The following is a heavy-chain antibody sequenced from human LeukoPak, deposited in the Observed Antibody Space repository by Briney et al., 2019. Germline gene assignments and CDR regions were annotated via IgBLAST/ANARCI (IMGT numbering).Heavy chain of an antibody. CDR2: LSGSGGST. CDR1: GFTLSNFA. Sequence: GGSLRLSCGASGFTLSNFAVSWVRQAPGEGLEWVSALSGSGGSTYYADSVKGRFTISRDNSKNTLYLQMNSLRAEDTAVYYCARDPGSSSGSYEADWYFDLWGRGTLVTVSS. V-gene: IGHV3-23*01. J-gene: IGHJ2*01. D-gene: IGHD3-10*01. CDR3: ARDPGSSSGSYEADWYFDL.